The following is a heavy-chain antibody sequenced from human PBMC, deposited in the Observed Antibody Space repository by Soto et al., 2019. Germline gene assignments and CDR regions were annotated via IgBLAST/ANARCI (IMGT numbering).Heavy chain of an antibody. CDR2: ITGSGRST. CDR3: AKDAPLRYCGGDCFPDY. J-gene: IGHJ4*02. CDR1: GFTFSNYA. Sequence: GGSLRLSCAASGFTFSNYAMSWVRQAPGKGLEWVSVITGSGRSTYYADSVKGRFTISRDNSKNILFLQMDSLRAEDTAVYYCAKDAPLRYCGGDCFPDYWGQGTLVTVSS. D-gene: IGHD2-21*02. V-gene: IGHV3-23*01.